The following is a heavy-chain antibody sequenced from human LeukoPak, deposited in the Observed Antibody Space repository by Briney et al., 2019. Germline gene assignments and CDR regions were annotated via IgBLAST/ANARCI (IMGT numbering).Heavy chain of an antibody. V-gene: IGHV1-46*01. CDR3: ARDRNYYDSSALKY. CDR2: INPSGGST. Sequence: GSVKVSCKASGYTFSSYYMHWVRQAPGQGLEWMGIINPSGGSTNYAQKFQGRVTMTRDTSTSTVYMELSSPRSEDTALYYCARDRNYYDSSALKYWGQGTLVTVSS. CDR1: GYTFSSYY. J-gene: IGHJ4*02. D-gene: IGHD3-22*01.